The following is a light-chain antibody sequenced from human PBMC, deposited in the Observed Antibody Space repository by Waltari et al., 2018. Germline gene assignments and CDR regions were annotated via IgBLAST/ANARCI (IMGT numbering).Light chain of an antibody. CDR2: EVS. CDR1: DRDVGAYDF. V-gene: IGLV2-14*01. J-gene: IGLJ1*01. Sequence: QSALTQPASVSASPGQSITISCSGTDRDVGAYDFGSWYQQPPGKAPHLIIYEVSNRPSGISNRFSASKSGNTASLTISGLQAEDEADYYCSSYTTSSAPGVFGTGTRVTVL. CDR3: SSYTTSSAPGV.